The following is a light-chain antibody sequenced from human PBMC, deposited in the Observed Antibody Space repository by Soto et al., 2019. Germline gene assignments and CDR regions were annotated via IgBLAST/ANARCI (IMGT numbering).Light chain of an antibody. CDR3: QQSYSTPIT. J-gene: IGKJ5*01. CDR1: QTISSY. V-gene: IGKV1-39*01. CDR2: VAS. Sequence: DIQMTPSPSSLCASVVARVTLTCRASQTISSYLNRYPQKPGQAPKLLIYVASSWQGGVPSRFSGSGSGTDFTLTIGSLQPDDFATYDSQQSYSTPITIGQGTRLDIK.